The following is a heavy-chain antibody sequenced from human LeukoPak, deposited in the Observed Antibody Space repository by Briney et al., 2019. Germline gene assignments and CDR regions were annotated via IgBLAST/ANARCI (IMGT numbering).Heavy chain of an antibody. Sequence: ASVKVSCKXSGYTFTGDYMHWVRQAPGQGLEWMGRINPNSGGTNYAQKLQGRVTMTTDTSTSTAYMELRSLRSDDTAVYYCARAKYYDILTGYYKALDYWGQGTPVTVSS. V-gene: IGHV1-2*06. J-gene: IGHJ4*02. D-gene: IGHD3-9*01. CDR1: GYTFTGDY. CDR2: INPNSGGT. CDR3: ARAKYYDILTGYYKALDY.